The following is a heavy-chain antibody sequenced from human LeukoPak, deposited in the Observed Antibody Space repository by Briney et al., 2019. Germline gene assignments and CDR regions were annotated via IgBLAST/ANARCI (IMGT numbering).Heavy chain of an antibody. CDR2: ISAYNGNT. CDR3: ASLGRDSGADAFDI. Sequence: ASVKVSCKASGYTFTSYGISWVRQAPGQGLEWMGWISAYNGNTNYAQKLQGRVTMTTDTSTSTAYMELRSLRSDDTAVYYCASLGRDSGADAFDIWGQGTMVTVSS. D-gene: IGHD2-15*01. V-gene: IGHV1-18*01. J-gene: IGHJ3*02. CDR1: GYTFTSYG.